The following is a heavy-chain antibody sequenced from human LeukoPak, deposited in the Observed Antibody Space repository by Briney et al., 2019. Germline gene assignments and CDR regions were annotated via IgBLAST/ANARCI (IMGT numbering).Heavy chain of an antibody. CDR1: GFTFSGSA. V-gene: IGHV3-73*01. CDR2: IRSKANSYAT. CDR3: TSPGIAVAGNNY. D-gene: IGHD6-19*01. Sequence: QSGGSLKLSCAASGFTFSGSAMHWVRQASGKGLEWVGRIRSKANSYATAYAASVKGRFTISRDDSKNTAYLQMNSLKTEDTAVYYCTSPGIAVAGNNYWGQGTLVTVSS. J-gene: IGHJ4*02.